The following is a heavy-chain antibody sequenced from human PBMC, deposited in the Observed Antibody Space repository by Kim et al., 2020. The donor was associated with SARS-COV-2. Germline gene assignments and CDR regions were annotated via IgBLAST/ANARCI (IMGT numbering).Heavy chain of an antibody. D-gene: IGHD1-26*01. Sequence: GGSLRLSCAASGFTFDDYAMHWVRQAPGKGLEWVSGISWNSGSIGYADSVKGRFTISRDNAKNSLYLQMNSLRAEDTALYYCAKSGGSYYNYYYGMDVWG. V-gene: IGHV3-9*01. CDR2: ISWNSGSI. CDR3: AKSGGSYYNYYYGMDV. CDR1: GFTFDDYA. J-gene: IGHJ6*01.